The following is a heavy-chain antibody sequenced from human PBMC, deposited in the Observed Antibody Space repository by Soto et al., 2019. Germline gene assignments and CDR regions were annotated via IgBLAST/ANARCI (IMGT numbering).Heavy chain of an antibody. CDR1: GGSFSGYY. CDR2: INHSGST. Sequence: SETLSLTCGVHGGSFSGYYWSWIRQPPGKGLEWIGEINHSGSTNYSPSLKSRVTISVDTSKNQFSLKMSSVTAADTAVYYCARGPQRWLQLRAFDIWGQGRMVTVSS. J-gene: IGHJ3*02. D-gene: IGHD5-12*01. V-gene: IGHV4-34*01. CDR3: ARGPQRWLQLRAFDI.